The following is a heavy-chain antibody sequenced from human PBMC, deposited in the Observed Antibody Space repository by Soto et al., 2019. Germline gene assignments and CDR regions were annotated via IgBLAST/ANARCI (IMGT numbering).Heavy chain of an antibody. V-gene: IGHV4-34*02. CDR3: ARLRWEQPWVFDY. D-gene: IGHD1-26*01. J-gene: IGHJ4*02. CDR2: INHSGGT. CDR1: GGSFSGYY. Sequence: QVQLQQWGAGLLKPSETLSLTCAVYGGSFSGYYWSWIRQPPVKGLEWIGEINHSGGTNYNPSLKSPVTISVDTSKNQFSLKLSSVTAADTAVFYWARLRWEQPWVFDYWGQGTLVTVSS.